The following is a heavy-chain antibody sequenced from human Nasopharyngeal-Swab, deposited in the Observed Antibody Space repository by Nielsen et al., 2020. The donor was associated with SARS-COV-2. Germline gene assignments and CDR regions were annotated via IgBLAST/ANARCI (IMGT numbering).Heavy chain of an antibody. CDR3: AGGAGYYYYYMDV. D-gene: IGHD1-26*01. V-gene: IGHV4-39*01. CDR2: IYYSGST. Sequence: RQAPGKGLEWIGSIYYSGSTYYNPSLKSRVTISVDTTKNQFSHKLSSVTAADTAVYYCAGGAGYYYYYMDVWGKGTTVTVSS. J-gene: IGHJ6*03.